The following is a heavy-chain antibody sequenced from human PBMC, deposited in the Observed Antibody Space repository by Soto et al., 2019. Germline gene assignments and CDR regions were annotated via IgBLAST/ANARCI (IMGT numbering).Heavy chain of an antibody. D-gene: IGHD3-3*01. CDR1: GGSISSSSYY. J-gene: IGHJ6*02. V-gene: IGHV4-39*01. CDR3: ARRFGESYDFWSGYPYLHEHYYYGMDV. Sequence: SETLSLTCTVSGGSISSSSYYWGWIRQPPGKGLEWIGSIYYSGSTYYNPSLKSRVTISVDTSKNQFSLKLSSVTAADTAVYYCARRFGESYDFWSGYPYLHEHYYYGMDVRGQGTTVPVSS. CDR2: IYYSGST.